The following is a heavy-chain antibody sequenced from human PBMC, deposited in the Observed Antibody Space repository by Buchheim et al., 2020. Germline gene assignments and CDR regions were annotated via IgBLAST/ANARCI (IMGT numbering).Heavy chain of an antibody. V-gene: IGHV4-4*02. Sequence: QVQLQESGPGLAKPSGTLSLTCAVSGDSVSNGNWWNWVRQPPGKGLEWIGEIDHSGFTKYNPSLKSRVTIELDKPKNHFSLKLTSVTAADTAVYYCARDSGYRSEYWGQGTL. D-gene: IGHD5-12*01. CDR1: GDSVSNGNW. J-gene: IGHJ4*02. CDR3: ARDSGYRSEY. CDR2: IDHSGFT.